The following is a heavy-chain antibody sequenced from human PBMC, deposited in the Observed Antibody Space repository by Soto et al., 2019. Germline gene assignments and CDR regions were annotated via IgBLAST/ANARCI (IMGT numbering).Heavy chain of an antibody. Sequence: GGSLRLSCAASGFKFSNYAMSWVRQAPGKGLEWVSLISATGGGTYYADSVKGRFTISRDNSHNTLYLQVHSLTAEDTAVYYCEKDSRAGGNSAFYFDLWGQGAQVTVSS. CDR2: ISATGGGT. V-gene: IGHV3-23*01. D-gene: IGHD3-16*01. CDR1: GFKFSNYA. J-gene: IGHJ5*02. CDR3: EKDSRAGGNSAFYFDL.